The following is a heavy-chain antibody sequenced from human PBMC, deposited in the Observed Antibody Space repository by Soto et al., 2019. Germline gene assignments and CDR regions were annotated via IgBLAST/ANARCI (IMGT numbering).Heavy chain of an antibody. CDR1: GGTFSSYT. CDR2: IIPILGIA. Sequence: ASVKVSCKASGGTFSSYTISWVRQAPGQGLEWMGRIIPILGIANYAQKFQGRVTITADKSTSTAYMELSSLRSEDTAVYYCARGPYCSGGSCYRNFDYWGQGTLVTVSS. CDR3: ARGPYCSGGSCYRNFDY. D-gene: IGHD2-15*01. J-gene: IGHJ4*02. V-gene: IGHV1-69*02.